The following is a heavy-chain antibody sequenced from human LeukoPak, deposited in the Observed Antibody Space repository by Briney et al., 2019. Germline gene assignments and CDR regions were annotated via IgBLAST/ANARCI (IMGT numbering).Heavy chain of an antibody. Sequence: ASVKVSCKASGYTFTSYGISWVRQAPGQGLEWMGWISAYNGNTNYAQKLQGRVTMTTDTSTSTAYMELRSLRSDDTAVYYCARDPIVVVVAATIDYWGQGSLVTVSS. D-gene: IGHD2-15*01. J-gene: IGHJ4*02. CDR3: ARDPIVVVVAATIDY. V-gene: IGHV1-18*01. CDR2: ISAYNGNT. CDR1: GYTFTSYG.